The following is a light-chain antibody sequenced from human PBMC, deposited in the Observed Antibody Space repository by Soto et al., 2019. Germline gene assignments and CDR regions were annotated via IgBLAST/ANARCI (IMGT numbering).Light chain of an antibody. Sequence: QSAMTQPASVSGSPGQSITISCTGTSSDIGAYDYVSWYQQYPGRVPKLLIHEVTNRPSGVSDRFSGSKSGNTASLTISGLHTEDEADYYCSSHAGSSAFYVFGTGTKLTVL. CDR1: SSDIGAYDY. V-gene: IGLV2-14*01. CDR3: SSHAGSSAFYV. J-gene: IGLJ1*01. CDR2: EVT.